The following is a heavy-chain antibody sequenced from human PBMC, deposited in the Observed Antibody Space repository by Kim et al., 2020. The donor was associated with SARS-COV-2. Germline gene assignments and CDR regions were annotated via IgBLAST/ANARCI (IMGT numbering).Heavy chain of an antibody. CDR3: AKDVSYCGGDCHPTIIPGY. CDR1: GFTFSSYA. V-gene: IGHV3-23*01. CDR2: ISGSGGST. D-gene: IGHD2-21*01. Sequence: GGSLRLSCAASGFTFSSYAMSWVRQAPGKGLEWVSAISGSGGSTYYADSVKGRFTISRDNSKNTLYLQMNSLRAEDTAVYYCAKDVSYCGGDCHPTIIPGYWGQGTLVTVSS. J-gene: IGHJ4*02.